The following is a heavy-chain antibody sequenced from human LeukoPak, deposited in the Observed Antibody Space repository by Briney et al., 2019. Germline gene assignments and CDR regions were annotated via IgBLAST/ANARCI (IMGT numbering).Heavy chain of an antibody. D-gene: IGHD4-23*01. CDR2: IYYSGST. J-gene: IGHJ4*02. CDR1: GGSISSSSYY. V-gene: IGHV4-39*01. CDR3: ARGQTTVGSQYFDY. Sequence: NPSETLSLTCTVSGGSISSSSYYWGWIRQPPGKGLEWIGSIYYSGSTYYNPSLKSRVTISVDTSKNQFSLKLSSVTAADTAVYYCARGQTTVGSQYFDYWGQGTLVTVSS.